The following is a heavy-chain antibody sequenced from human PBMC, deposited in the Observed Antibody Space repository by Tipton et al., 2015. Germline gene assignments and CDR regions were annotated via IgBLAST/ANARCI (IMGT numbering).Heavy chain of an antibody. CDR3: TTDFWSATSRDY. V-gene: IGHV3-15*07. CDR2: IKTKTDGGTT. D-gene: IGHD3-3*01. Sequence: SLRLSCVASGFPFSAHGLNWVRQAPGKGLEWVGRIKTKTDGGTTDYAAPVEGRFTISRDDSKNTVYLEVNSLKTDDTALYYCTTDFWSATSRDYWGQGTLVTVSS. J-gene: IGHJ4*02. CDR1: GFPFSAHG.